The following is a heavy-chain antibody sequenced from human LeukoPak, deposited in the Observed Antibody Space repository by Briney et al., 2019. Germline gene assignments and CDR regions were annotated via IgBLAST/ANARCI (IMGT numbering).Heavy chain of an antibody. D-gene: IGHD6-13*01. J-gene: IGHJ6*03. CDR2: IYYSGST. Sequence: SETLSLTCTVSGGSISSGSYFWSWIRQPPGKGLEWIGYIYYSGSTNYNPSLKSRVTISVDTSKNQFSLKLSSVTAADTAVYYCARGGGISHYYYYMDVWGKGTTVTIS. V-gene: IGHV4-61*01. CDR3: ARGGGISHYYYYMDV. CDR1: GGSISSGSYF.